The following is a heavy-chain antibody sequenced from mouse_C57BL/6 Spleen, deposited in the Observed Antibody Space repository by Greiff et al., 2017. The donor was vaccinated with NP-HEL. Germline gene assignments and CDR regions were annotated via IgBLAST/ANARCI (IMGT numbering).Heavy chain of an antibody. J-gene: IGHJ1*03. Sequence: VQLQQPGAELVMPGASVKLSCKASGYTFTSYWMHWVKQRPGQGLEWIGEIDPSDSYTNYNQKFKGKSTLTVDKSSSTAHMELRSLTSEDSAVYYCARGPLLLWYFDVWGTGTTVTVSS. CDR1: GYTFTSYW. CDR3: ARGPLLLWYFDV. V-gene: IGHV1-69*01. D-gene: IGHD2-10*01. CDR2: IDPSDSYT.